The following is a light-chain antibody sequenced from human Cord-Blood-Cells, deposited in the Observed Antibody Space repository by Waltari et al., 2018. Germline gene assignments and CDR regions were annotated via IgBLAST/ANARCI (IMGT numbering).Light chain of an antibody. CDR3: QQYNNRPPYT. V-gene: IGKV3-15*01. J-gene: IGKJ2*01. CDR1: PSVSSN. Sequence: EIVMKQSPAPLSVSTGERATPLYRARPSVSSNLAWYQQKPGQAPRPLIYGASTRGTGIPATFSSSRSGTEFTLTISSLQSEDFAVYYCQQYNNRPPYTFGHGTKLEIK. CDR2: GAS.